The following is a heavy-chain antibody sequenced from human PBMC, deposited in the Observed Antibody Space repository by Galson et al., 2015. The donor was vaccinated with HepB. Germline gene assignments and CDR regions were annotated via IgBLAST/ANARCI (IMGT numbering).Heavy chain of an antibody. CDR3: ATYYYGSGSYHSFIY. CDR1: GYTFTSYY. Sequence: SVKVSCKASGYTFTSYYMHWVRQAPGQGLEWMGIINPSGGSTSYAQKFQGRVTMTRDTSTSTVYMELSSLRSEDTAVYYCATYYYGSGSYHSFIYWGQGTLVTVSS. CDR2: INPSGGST. D-gene: IGHD3-10*01. J-gene: IGHJ4*02. V-gene: IGHV1-46*01.